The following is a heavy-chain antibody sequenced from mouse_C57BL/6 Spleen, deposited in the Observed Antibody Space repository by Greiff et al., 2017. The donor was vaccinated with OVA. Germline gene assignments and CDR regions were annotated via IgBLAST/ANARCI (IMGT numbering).Heavy chain of an antibody. V-gene: IGHV5-4*01. D-gene: IGHD1-1*01. Sequence: DVHLVESGGGLVKPGGSLKLSCAASGFTFSSYAMSWVRQTPEKRLEWVATISDGGSYTYYPDNVKGRFTISRDNAKNNLYLQMSHLKSEDTAMYYCAREGLLLRYLDYWGQGTSVTVSS. J-gene: IGHJ4*01. CDR1: GFTFSSYA. CDR3: AREGLLLRYLDY. CDR2: ISDGGSYT.